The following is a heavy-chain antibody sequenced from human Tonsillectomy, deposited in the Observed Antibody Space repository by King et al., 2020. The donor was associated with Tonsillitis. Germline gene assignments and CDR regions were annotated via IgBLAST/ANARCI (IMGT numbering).Heavy chain of an antibody. D-gene: IGHD6-13*01. Sequence: VQLVESGGGVVQPGRSLRLSCAASGFSFRNYGIHWVRQAPGKGLEWVAIIPYDGSNKYYADSVKGRFTVSRDNSKNTLYLQMNSPRVEDTAVYYCAKGIEAAGDSYYSYGMDVWGQGTAVTVSS. J-gene: IGHJ6*02. CDR3: AKGIEAAGDSYYSYGMDV. CDR1: GFSFRNYG. V-gene: IGHV3-30*18. CDR2: IPYDGSNK.